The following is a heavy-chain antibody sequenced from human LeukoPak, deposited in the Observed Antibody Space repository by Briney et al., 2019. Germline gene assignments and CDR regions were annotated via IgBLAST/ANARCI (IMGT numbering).Heavy chain of an antibody. Sequence: PGGSLRLSCAASGFTFSSYAMSWVRQAPGKGLEWVSAISGSGGSTYYADSVKGRFTISRDNSKNTLYLQMNSLRAEDTAVYYCAKSILRLRLGELSLWGAWPHDYWGQGTLVTVSS. J-gene: IGHJ4*02. CDR1: GFTFSSYA. CDR2: ISGSGGST. CDR3: AKSILRLRLGELSLWGAWPHDY. V-gene: IGHV3-23*01. D-gene: IGHD3-16*02.